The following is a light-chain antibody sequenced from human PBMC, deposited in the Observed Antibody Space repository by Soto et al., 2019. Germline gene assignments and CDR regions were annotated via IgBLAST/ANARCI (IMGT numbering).Light chain of an antibody. CDR3: QQYNNWPPLT. J-gene: IGKJ4*01. Sequence: EIVLTQSPGTLSLSPGERATFSCRASQSVSSNLAWYQQKPGQAPRLLIYGASTRATGIPARFSGSGSGTEFTLTISSLQSEDFAVYYCQQYNNWPPLTFGGGTKVEIK. CDR2: GAS. V-gene: IGKV3-15*01. CDR1: QSVSSN.